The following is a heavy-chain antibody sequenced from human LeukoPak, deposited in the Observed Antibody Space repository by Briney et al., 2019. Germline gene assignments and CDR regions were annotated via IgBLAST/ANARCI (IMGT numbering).Heavy chain of an antibody. J-gene: IGHJ4*02. CDR3: ARDLSWVFGDDY. CDR1: GFTFSSYG. V-gene: IGHV3-30*03. Sequence: GGSLRLSCAASGFTFSSYGMHWVRQAPGKGLEWVAVISYDGSNKYYADSVKGRFTISRDNSKNTLYLQMNSLRDEDTAVYYCARDLSWVFGDDYWGQGTLVTVSS. CDR2: ISYDGSNK. D-gene: IGHD3-3*01.